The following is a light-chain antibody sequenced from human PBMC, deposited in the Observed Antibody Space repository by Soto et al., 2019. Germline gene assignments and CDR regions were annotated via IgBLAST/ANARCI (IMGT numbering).Light chain of an antibody. CDR1: SSSIGAGYD. CDR2: GNN. V-gene: IGLV1-40*01. Sequence: QSVLTQPPSVSGAPGQRVTISCTGSSSSIGAGYDVHWYHQLPGAAPKLLVSGNNNRPSGVPDRFSASKSGTSASLAITGLRSEDEAQYYCQSYDSRLTAYVFGTGTKLTVL. J-gene: IGLJ1*01. CDR3: QSYDSRLTAYV.